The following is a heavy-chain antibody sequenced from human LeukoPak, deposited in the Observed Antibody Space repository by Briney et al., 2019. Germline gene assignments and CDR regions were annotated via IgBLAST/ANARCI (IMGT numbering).Heavy chain of an antibody. Sequence: PSETLSLTCAVYGGSFSGYYWSWIRQPPGKGLEWIGEINHSGSTNYNPSLKSRVTISVDTSKNQFSLKLSSVTAADTAVYYCARSGIAAAGTYHHYYYGMDVWGQGTTVTVSS. D-gene: IGHD6-13*01. V-gene: IGHV4-34*01. CDR1: GGSFSGYY. CDR2: INHSGST. J-gene: IGHJ6*02. CDR3: ARSGIAAAGTYHHYYYGMDV.